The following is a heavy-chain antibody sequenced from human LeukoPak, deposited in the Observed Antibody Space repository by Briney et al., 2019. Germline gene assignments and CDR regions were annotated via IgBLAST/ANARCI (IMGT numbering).Heavy chain of an antibody. J-gene: IGHJ6*02. D-gene: IGHD4-17*01. CDR2: ISWNSGSI. CDR1: GFTFDDYA. CDR3: AKDRETTVTTLGMDV. V-gene: IGHV3-9*01. Sequence: GGSLRLSCAASGFTFDDYAMHWVRQAPGKGLEWVSGISWNSGSIGYADSVKGRFTISRDNAKNSLYLQMNSLRAEDTALYYCAKDRETTVTTLGMDVWGQGTTVTVSS.